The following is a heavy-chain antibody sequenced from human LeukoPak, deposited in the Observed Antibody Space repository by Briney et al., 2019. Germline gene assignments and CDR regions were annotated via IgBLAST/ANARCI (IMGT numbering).Heavy chain of an antibody. D-gene: IGHD3-16*02. CDR1: GYTFTSYG. V-gene: IGHV1-18*01. CDR2: ISAYNGNT. Sequence: AASVRVSCKASGYTFTSYGISWVRQAPGQGLEWMGWISAYNGNTNYAQKLQGRVTMTTDTSTSTAYMELRSLRSDDTAVYYCARDAKYYDYVWGSYRFDYWGQGTLVTVSS. J-gene: IGHJ4*02. CDR3: ARDAKYYDYVWGSYRFDY.